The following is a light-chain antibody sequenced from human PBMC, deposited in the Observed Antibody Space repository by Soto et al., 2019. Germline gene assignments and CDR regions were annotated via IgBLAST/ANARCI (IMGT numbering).Light chain of an antibody. V-gene: IGKV1-33*01. CDR3: LQYDNLPYT. CDR2: RAS. J-gene: IGKJ2*01. CDR1: QDINNY. Sequence: DIQVTQSPSSLSASVGDRVTITCQESQDINNYLDCYQQKPGKAPKLLIYRASNLIRGVPSRYSGGGSGTDFTCTSSSLQPEDFATYYCLQYDNLPYTFGQGTKLLIK.